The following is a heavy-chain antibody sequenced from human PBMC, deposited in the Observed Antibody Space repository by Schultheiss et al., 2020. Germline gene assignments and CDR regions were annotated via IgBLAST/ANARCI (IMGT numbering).Heavy chain of an antibody. V-gene: IGHV4-59*12. D-gene: IGHD4-17*01. CDR3: ARVDDYGFIDY. Sequence: SETLSLTCTVSGGSISSYYWSWIRQHPGKGLEWIGEIYHSGSTNYNPSLKSRVTISVDKSKNQFSLKLSSVTAADTAVYYCARVDDYGFIDYWGQGTLVTVSS. CDR1: GGSISSYY. J-gene: IGHJ4*02. CDR2: IYHSGST.